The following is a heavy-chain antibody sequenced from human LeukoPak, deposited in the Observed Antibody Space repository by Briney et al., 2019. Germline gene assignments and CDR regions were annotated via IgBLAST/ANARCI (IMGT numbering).Heavy chain of an antibody. CDR2: ISYSGTT. V-gene: IGHV4-30-4*01. Sequence: SETLSLTCTVSGGSISSGDPFWSWIRQPPGKGLESIAYISYSGTTYYSPSLKSRLSISVDTSDNQFSLKLTSVTAADTAVYYCARGRGYGFGIDYWGQGTLVTVSS. D-gene: IGHD5-18*01. J-gene: IGHJ4*02. CDR3: ARGRGYGFGIDY. CDR1: GGSISSGDPF.